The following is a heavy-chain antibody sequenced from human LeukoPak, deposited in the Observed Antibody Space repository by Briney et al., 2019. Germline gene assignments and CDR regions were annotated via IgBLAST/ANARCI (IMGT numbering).Heavy chain of an antibody. CDR2: ISSSSYI. V-gene: IGHV3-21*01. Sequence: PGGSLRLSCAASGFTFSSYTMNWVRQAPGKGLEWVSSISSSSYIYYADSVKGRFTISRDNAKNSLYLQMNSLRAEDTAVYYCARDGPNQWIQLWTGVYYYYGMDVWGQGTTVTVSS. D-gene: IGHD5-18*01. J-gene: IGHJ6*02. CDR1: GFTFSSYT. CDR3: ARDGPNQWIQLWTGVYYYYGMDV.